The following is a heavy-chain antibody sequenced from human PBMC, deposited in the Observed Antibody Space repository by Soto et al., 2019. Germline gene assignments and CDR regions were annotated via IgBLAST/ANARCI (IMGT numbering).Heavy chain of an antibody. CDR2: ISYDGSNK. CDR1: GFTFSSYG. V-gene: IGHV3-30*18. Sequence: QVQLVESGGGVVQPGRSLRLSCAASGFTFSSYGMHWVRQAPGKGLEWVAVISYDGSNKYYADSVQGRFTISRDNSKNTLYPEKNSLRTEDTAVYYRAKEHDNGWYSRWGQGTLVTVSS. D-gene: IGHD6-19*01. CDR3: AKEHDNGWYSR. J-gene: IGHJ4*02.